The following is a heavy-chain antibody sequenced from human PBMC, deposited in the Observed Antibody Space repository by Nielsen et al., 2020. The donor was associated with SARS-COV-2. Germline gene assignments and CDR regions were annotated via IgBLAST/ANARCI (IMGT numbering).Heavy chain of an antibody. CDR3: ARAYYYDSSGYYYYYYGMDV. CDR1: GFTFSSYG. CDR2: ISYDGSNK. Sequence: GESLKISCAASGFTFSSYGMHWVRQAPGKGLEWMAVISYDGSNKYYADSVKGRFTISRDNSKNTLYLQMNSLRAEDTAVYYCARAYYYDSSGYYYYYYGMDVWGQGTTVTVSS. V-gene: IGHV3-30*03. J-gene: IGHJ6*02. D-gene: IGHD3-22*01.